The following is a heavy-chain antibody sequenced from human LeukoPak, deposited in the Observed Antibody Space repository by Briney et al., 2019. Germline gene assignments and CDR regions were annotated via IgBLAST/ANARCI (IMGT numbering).Heavy chain of an antibody. CDR3: ARDQDYDSSLTN. Sequence: PSQTLSLTCTVSGGSISSGDYYWSWIRQPPGKGLEWIGYIYYSGSTYYNPSLKSRVTISVDTSKNQFSLKLSSVTAADTAVYYCARDQDYDSSLTNWGQGTLVTVSS. J-gene: IGHJ4*02. D-gene: IGHD3-22*01. CDR1: GGSISSGDYY. CDR2: IYYSGST. V-gene: IGHV4-30-4*08.